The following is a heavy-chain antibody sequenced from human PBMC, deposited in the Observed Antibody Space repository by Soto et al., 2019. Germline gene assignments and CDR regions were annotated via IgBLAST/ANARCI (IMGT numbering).Heavy chain of an antibody. J-gene: IGHJ4*02. CDR1: GFTFSSYA. Sequence: PGGSLRLSCAASGFTFSSYAMSWVRQAPGKGLEWVSAISGSGGSTYYADSVKGRFTISRDNSKNTLYLQMNSLRAEDTAVYYCAKEGYYDSSGYYYPTYFDYWGQGTLVTVSS. D-gene: IGHD3-22*01. CDR2: ISGSGGST. CDR3: AKEGYYDSSGYYYPTYFDY. V-gene: IGHV3-23*01.